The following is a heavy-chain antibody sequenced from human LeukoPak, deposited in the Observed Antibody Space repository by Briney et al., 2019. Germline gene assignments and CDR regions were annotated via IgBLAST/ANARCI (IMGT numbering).Heavy chain of an antibody. D-gene: IGHD3-3*01. CDR2: IIPIFGTA. CDR1: GGTFSSYA. J-gene: IGHJ4*02. V-gene: IGHV1-69*13. Sequence: ASVKVSCKASGGTFSSYAISWVRQAPGQGLEWMGGIIPIFGTANYAQKFQGRVTITADESTSTAYVELSSLRSEDTAVYYCAAISNDYDFWSGHYYFDYWGQGTLVTVSS. CDR3: AAISNDYDFWSGHYYFDY.